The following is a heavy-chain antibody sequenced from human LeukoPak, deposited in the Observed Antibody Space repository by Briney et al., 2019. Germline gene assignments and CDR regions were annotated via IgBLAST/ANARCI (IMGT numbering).Heavy chain of an antibody. CDR2: IYYSGST. Sequence: PSETLSLTCTVSGGSISSSSYYWGWIRQPPGKGLEWIGSIYYSGSTYYNPSLKSRVTISVDTSKNQFSLKLSSVTAADTAVYYCARLEYYYDSSGSGDAFDIWGQGTMVTVSS. J-gene: IGHJ3*02. CDR1: GGSISSSSYY. D-gene: IGHD3-22*01. V-gene: IGHV4-39*01. CDR3: ARLEYYYDSSGSGDAFDI.